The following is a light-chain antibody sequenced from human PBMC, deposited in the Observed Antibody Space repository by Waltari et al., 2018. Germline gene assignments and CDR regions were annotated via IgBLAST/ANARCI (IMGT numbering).Light chain of an antibody. V-gene: IGLV2-14*01. J-gene: IGLJ1*01. Sequence: QSALTQPASVSGSPGQSITIPCTGTSSDVGNYNSVSWYQQHPGKVPKLIIYGVSNRPSGVSNRFSGSKSGNTASLTISGLQAEDEADYYCSSYTGGSTFYVFGTGTKVAVL. CDR2: GVS. CDR3: SSYTGGSTFYV. CDR1: SSDVGNYNS.